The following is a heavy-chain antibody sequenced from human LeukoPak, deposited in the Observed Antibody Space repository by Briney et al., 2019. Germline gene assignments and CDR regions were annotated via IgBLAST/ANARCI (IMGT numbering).Heavy chain of an antibody. D-gene: IGHD3-22*01. Sequence: PGGSLRLSCAASEFTFSSYAMSWVRQAPGRGLEWVSAISGSGGSTYYADSVKGRFTISRDNSKNTLYLHMNGLRAEDTAVYYCAKDWSSGVSGYLISFDFWGRGTLVTVSS. CDR1: EFTFSSYA. CDR3: AKDWSSGVSGYLISFDF. J-gene: IGHJ4*02. CDR2: ISGSGGST. V-gene: IGHV3-23*01.